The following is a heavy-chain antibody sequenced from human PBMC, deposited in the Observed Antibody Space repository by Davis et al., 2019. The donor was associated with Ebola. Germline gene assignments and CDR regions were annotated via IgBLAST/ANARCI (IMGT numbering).Heavy chain of an antibody. CDR1: GGSISSGGYY. V-gene: IGHV4-31*03. Sequence: PSETLSLTCTVSGGSISSGGYYWSWIRQHPGKGLEWIGYIYYSGSTYYTPSLKSRVTISVDTSKNQFSLKLSSVTAADTAVYYCARHYPGGYFDYWGQGTLVTVSS. CDR3: ARHYPGGYFDY. D-gene: IGHD2-15*01. J-gene: IGHJ4*02. CDR2: IYYSGST.